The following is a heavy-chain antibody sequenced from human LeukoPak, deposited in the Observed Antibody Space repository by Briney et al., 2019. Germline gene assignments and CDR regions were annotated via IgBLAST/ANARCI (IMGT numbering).Heavy chain of an antibody. J-gene: IGHJ6*02. CDR3: AKTADSSGWYYYYYGMDV. CDR1: GFTFSGYT. CDR2: ISATGDRT. V-gene: IGHV3-23*01. Sequence: PGASLRLSCAASGFTFSGYTMSWVRQAPEKGLEWVSAISATGDRTYYAESVKGRFTISRDNSKNTLYLQMNSLRAEDTAVYYCAKTADSSGWYYYYYGMDVWGQGTTVTVSS. D-gene: IGHD6-19*01.